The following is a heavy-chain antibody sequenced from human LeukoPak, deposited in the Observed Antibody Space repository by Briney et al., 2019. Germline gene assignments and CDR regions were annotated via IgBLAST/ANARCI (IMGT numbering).Heavy chain of an antibody. D-gene: IGHD2-2*01. CDR2: ISAYNGNT. J-gene: IGHJ4*02. CDR3: ARGGPSVIVVVPAAMDS. CDR1: GYTFTNYG. V-gene: IGHV1-18*01. Sequence: ASVKVSCKASGYTFTNYGISWVRQAPGQGLEWMGWISAYNGNTNYAQKLQGRVTMTTDTSTSTAYMELRSLRSDDTAVYYCARGGPSVIVVVPAAMDSWGQGTLVTVSS.